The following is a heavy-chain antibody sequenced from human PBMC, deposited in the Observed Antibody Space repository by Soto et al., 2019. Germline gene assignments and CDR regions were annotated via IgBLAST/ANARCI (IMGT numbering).Heavy chain of an antibody. D-gene: IGHD3-9*01. CDR1: ECAINDHE. CDR3: ARVRTGYFDY. Sequence: LEPPALPCPISECAINDHEGSFIRPPPGRGLGWIGYIYYNGNTNYNPSLESRVTISVDRSRNRFSLRLTPLTAADTAVYYCARVRTGYFDYWGRGALVTVAS. J-gene: IGHJ4*02. CDR2: IYYNGNT. V-gene: IGHV4-59*11.